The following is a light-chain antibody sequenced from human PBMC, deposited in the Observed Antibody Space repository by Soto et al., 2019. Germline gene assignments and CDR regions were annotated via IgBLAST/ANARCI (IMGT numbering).Light chain of an antibody. CDR1: QGISSY. Sequence: AIMMTQSPSSLSAYTRDRVTITCRASQGISSYLAWYQQKPGKAPKLLIYAASSLHGGGPSRFSGSGSGTNFTLTISGLQPEDFATYFSPQSFSTPRTVGQGTKVDIK. CDR2: AAS. V-gene: IGKV1-8*01. J-gene: IGKJ1*01. CDR3: PQSFSTPRT.